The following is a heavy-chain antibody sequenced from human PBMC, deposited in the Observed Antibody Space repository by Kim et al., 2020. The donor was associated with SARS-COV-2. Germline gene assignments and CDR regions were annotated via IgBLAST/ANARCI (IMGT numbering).Heavy chain of an antibody. D-gene: IGHD3-3*01. V-gene: IGHV7-4-1*02. CDR3: ARTKGADY. CDR2: HTGNP. Sequence: HTGNPTYAQGFTGRLVFSLDTSLNTAYLQISSLKAEDTAVYYCARTKGADYWGQGTLVTVSS. J-gene: IGHJ4*02.